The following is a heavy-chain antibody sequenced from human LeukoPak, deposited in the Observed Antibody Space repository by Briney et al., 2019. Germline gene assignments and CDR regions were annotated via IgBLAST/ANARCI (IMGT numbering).Heavy chain of an antibody. CDR1: GFTFDDYA. Sequence: GRSLRLSCAASGFTFDDYAMHWVRQAPGKGLEWVSGISWNSGSIGYADSVKGRFTISRDNAKNSLYLQMNSLRAEDTALYYCAKDQGAVAGFLAFDIWGQGTMVTVSS. CDR3: AKDQGAVAGFLAFDI. J-gene: IGHJ3*02. CDR2: ISWNSGSI. V-gene: IGHV3-9*01. D-gene: IGHD6-19*01.